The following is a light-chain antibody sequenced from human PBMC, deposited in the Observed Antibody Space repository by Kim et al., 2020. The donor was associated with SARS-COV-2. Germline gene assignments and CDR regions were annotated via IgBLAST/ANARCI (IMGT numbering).Light chain of an antibody. CDR3: QHSYSTPYT. CDR2: AAS. J-gene: IGKJ2*01. V-gene: IGKV1-39*01. CDR1: QGISSY. Sequence: SASVGDRVTITCRASQGISSYLNWYQHKPGKAPKLLIYAASTLRSGVPSRFSGSGSGTDFTFTISSLQPEDFATYYCQHSYSTPYTFGQGTKLEI.